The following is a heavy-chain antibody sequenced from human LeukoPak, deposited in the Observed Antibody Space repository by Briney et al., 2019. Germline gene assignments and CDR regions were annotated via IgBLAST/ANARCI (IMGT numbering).Heavy chain of an antibody. V-gene: IGHV3-23*01. CDR1: GFTFSSYA. Sequence: PGGSLRLSCAASGFTFSSYAMSWVRQAPGKGLEWVSAISGSGGSTYYADSVKGRFTISRDNSKNTLYLQMNSLRAEDTAVYYCARELNSSWYRYYFDYWGQGTLVTVSS. J-gene: IGHJ4*02. CDR3: ARELNSSWYRYYFDY. D-gene: IGHD6-13*01. CDR2: ISGSGGST.